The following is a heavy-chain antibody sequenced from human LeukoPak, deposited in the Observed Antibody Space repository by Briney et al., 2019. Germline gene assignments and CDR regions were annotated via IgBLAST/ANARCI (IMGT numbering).Heavy chain of an antibody. CDR1: GGSISSGDYY. Sequence: SQTLSLTCTVSGGSISSGDYYWSWIRQPPGKGLEWIGYIYYSGSTYYNPSLKSRVTISVDTSKNQFSLRLSSVTAADTAVYYCARGTDYYYGSGSSYGMDVWGQGTTVTVSS. V-gene: IGHV4-30-4*01. CDR2: IYYSGST. D-gene: IGHD3-10*01. J-gene: IGHJ6*02. CDR3: ARGTDYYYGSGSSYGMDV.